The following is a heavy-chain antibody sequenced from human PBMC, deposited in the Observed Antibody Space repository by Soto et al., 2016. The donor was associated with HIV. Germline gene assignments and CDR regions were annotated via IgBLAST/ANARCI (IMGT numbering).Heavy chain of an antibody. CDR1: GYIFSNYG. CDR2: ISNYNGHT. CDR3: ARSEMSASRFDL. Sequence: QVKLMQSGAEVKKSGASVKVSCKASGYIFSNYGFSWVGWISNYNGHTEYAQKFQGRVTMTTDTSTTTGFMELRNLISEDTALYYCARSEMSASRFDLWGQGTLVSVSS. J-gene: IGHJ5*02. V-gene: IGHV1-18*01.